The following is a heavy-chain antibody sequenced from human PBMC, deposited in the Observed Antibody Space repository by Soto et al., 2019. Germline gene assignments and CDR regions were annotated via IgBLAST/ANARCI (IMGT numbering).Heavy chain of an antibody. CDR3: AREANYYYGMDV. CDR2: IYSGGST. Sequence: EVQLVESGGGLIXPGGSXRLSCAASGFTVSSNYMSWVRQAPGKGLEWVSVIYSGGSTYYADSVKGRFTISRDNSKNTLYLQMNSLRAEDTAVYYCAREANYYYGMDVWGQGTTVTVSS. CDR1: GFTVSSNY. V-gene: IGHV3-53*01. J-gene: IGHJ6*02.